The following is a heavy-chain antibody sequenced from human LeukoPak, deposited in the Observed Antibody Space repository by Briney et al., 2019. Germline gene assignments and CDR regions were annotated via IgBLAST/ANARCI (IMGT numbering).Heavy chain of an antibody. CDR3: ARPPDYSDYGAAFTY. CDR1: GGSIRGYY. Sequence: TSETLSLTCTVSGGSIRGYYWSWIRQAAGKRLEWIGRFYSSGSTNYNPSLKSRVTMSVDTSKNQFSLRLSSVTAADTAVYYCARPPDYSDYGAAFTYWGQGTLVTVSS. V-gene: IGHV4-4*07. CDR2: FYSSGST. J-gene: IGHJ4*02. D-gene: IGHD4-11*01.